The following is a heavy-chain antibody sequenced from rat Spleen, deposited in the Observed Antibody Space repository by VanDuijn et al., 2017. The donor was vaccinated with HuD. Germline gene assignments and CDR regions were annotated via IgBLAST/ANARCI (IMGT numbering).Heavy chain of an antibody. CDR3: ARDNYDGTYYYGFDY. CDR1: GFTFNDYW. J-gene: IGHJ2*01. D-gene: IGHD1-12*02. V-gene: IGHV5-31*01. CDR2: ITNTGGNT. Sequence: EVQLVESGGGLVQPGRSLRLSCVASGFTFNDYWMTWVRQAPGKGLEWVASITNTGGNTFYSDSVKGRFIISRDNAKNTLYLQMNSLRSEDTATYYVARDNYDGTYYYGFDYWGQGVMVTVSS.